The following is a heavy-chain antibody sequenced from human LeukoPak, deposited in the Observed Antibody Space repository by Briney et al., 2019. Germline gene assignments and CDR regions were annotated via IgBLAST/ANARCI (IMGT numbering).Heavy chain of an antibody. CDR2: IRYDGSNK. V-gene: IGHV3-30*02. D-gene: IGHD3-10*01. Sequence: PGGSLRLFCAASGFTFSSYGMHWVRQAPGKGLEWVAFIRYDGSNKYYADSVKGRFTISRDNSKNTLYLQMNSLRAEDTAVYYCAKGHGHYGSGSYGYWGQGTLVTVSS. J-gene: IGHJ4*02. CDR3: AKGHGHYGSGSYGY. CDR1: GFTFSSYG.